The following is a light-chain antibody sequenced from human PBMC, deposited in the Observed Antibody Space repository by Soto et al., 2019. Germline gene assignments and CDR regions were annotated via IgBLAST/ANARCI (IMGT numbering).Light chain of an antibody. J-gene: IGLJ2*01. CDR1: SSDVGGYNS. CDR3: SSYAGSYSVL. V-gene: IGLV2-11*01. Sequence: QSVLTQPRSVSGSPGQSVAISCTGTSSDVGGYNSVSWYQQHPGKAPKVMIYDVSKRPSGVPDRFSGSKSGNTASLIISGLQAEDEADYYCSSYAGSYSVLFGGGTKVTVL. CDR2: DVS.